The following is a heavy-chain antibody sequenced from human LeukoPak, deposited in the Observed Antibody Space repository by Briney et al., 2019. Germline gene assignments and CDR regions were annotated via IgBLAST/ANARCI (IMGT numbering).Heavy chain of an antibody. D-gene: IGHD3-10*01. V-gene: IGHV3-21*01. CDR3: ARDYYGSGSFDY. CDR1: GFTFSSYS. CDR2: ISSSSSYI. J-gene: IGHJ4*02. Sequence: GGSLRLSCAASGFTFSSYSMSWVRQAPGKGLEWVSSISSSSSYIYYADSVKGRFTISRDNAKNSLYLQMNSLRAGDTAVYYCARDYYGSGSFDYWGQGTLVTVSS.